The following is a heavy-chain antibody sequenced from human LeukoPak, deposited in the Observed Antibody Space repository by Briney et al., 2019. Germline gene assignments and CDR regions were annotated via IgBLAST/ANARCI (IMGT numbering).Heavy chain of an antibody. Sequence: ASVKVSCKASGYTVTSYGISWVRQAPGQGLEWMGWISAYNGNTNYAQKLQGRVTMTTDTSTSTAYMELRSLRSDDTAVYYCARGSVHYYDSRRDYFDYWGQGTLVTVSS. J-gene: IGHJ4*02. V-gene: IGHV1-18*01. D-gene: IGHD3-22*01. CDR3: ARGSVHYYDSRRDYFDY. CDR2: ISAYNGNT. CDR1: GYTVTSYG.